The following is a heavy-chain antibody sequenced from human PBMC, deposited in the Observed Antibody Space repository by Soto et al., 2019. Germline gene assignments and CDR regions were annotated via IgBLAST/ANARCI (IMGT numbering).Heavy chain of an antibody. CDR3: ARPSGGGAFDI. D-gene: IGHD2-8*02. V-gene: IGHV4-30-2*01. CDR1: GPSISSGGYS. Sequence: SETLSLTCAVSGPSISSGGYSWSSIRQPPGKGLEWIGYIYHSGSTYYNPSLKSRVTISVDTSTNQFSLKLSSVTAADTAVYYCARPSGGGAFDIWGQGTMVTVSS. J-gene: IGHJ3*02. CDR2: IYHSGST.